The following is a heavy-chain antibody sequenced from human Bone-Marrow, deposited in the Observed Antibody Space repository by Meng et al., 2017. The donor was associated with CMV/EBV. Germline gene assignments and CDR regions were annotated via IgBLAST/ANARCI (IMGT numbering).Heavy chain of an antibody. Sequence: GGSLRLSCAASGFTFSSYGMHWVRQAPGQGLEWVAFIRYDGSNKYYADSVKGRFTISRDNSKNTLYLQMNSLRAEDTAVYYCARDLGGVDFGVVRGDYYGMDVWGQGTTVTVSS. D-gene: IGHD3-3*01. CDR3: ARDLGGVDFGVVRGDYYGMDV. V-gene: IGHV3-30*02. CDR1: GFTFSSYG. J-gene: IGHJ6*02. CDR2: IRYDGSNK.